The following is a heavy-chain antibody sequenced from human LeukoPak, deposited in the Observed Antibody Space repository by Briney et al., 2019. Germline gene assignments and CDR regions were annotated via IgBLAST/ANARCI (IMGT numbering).Heavy chain of an antibody. V-gene: IGHV3-48*04. CDR2: ISSSSSTI. CDR1: GFTFSSYS. Sequence: GGSLRLSCAASGFTFSSYSMNWVRQAPGKGLEWVSYISSSSSTIYYADSVKGRFTISRDNAKNSLYLQMNSLRAEDTAVYYCARGLWFGDVDYYYYYGMDVWGQGTTVTVSS. D-gene: IGHD3-10*01. J-gene: IGHJ6*02. CDR3: ARGLWFGDVDYYYYYGMDV.